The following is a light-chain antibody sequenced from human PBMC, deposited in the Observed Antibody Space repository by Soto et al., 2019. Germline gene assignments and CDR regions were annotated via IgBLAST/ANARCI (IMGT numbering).Light chain of an antibody. CDR1: QSVSSN. CDR2: GAS. J-gene: IGKJ1*01. Sequence: DIVMTQSPATLSVSPGDRVTLSCRASQSVSSNLAWYQQKPGQAPRLLIYGASTRDTGIPARFRGGGSETECTRTISSLQSKDFAVYYCQQYHNWPQRTFGQGTKVEIK. CDR3: QQYHNWPQRT. V-gene: IGKV3-15*01.